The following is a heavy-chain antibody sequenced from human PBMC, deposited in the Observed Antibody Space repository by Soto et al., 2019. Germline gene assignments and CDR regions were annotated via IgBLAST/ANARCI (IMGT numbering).Heavy chain of an antibody. CDR2: IRSQGDGWTA. J-gene: IGHJ4*02. CDR3: ITAPLR. CDR1: GFTFSNAW. V-gene: IGHV3-15*01. Sequence: QLVESGGGFVKPGMSLRLTCAASGFTFSNAWMTWVRQAPGKGLERVVLIRSQGDGWTAYYAAPVRGRFTISRDDSQNLVFLHMDNLHHEDTAVYYCITAPLRWGQGTLVTVSS.